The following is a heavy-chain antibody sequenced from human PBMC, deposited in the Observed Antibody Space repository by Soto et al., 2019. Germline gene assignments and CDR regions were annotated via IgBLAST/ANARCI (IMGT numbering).Heavy chain of an antibody. CDR3: ARPLSWGYDRNYYYGMDV. CDR1: GFTFSSYE. J-gene: IGHJ6*02. V-gene: IGHV3-48*03. Sequence: PGGSLRLSCAASGFTFSSYEMNWVCQAPGKGLEWVSYISDSGNTIYYADSVKGRFTVSRDNAQNSVYLHMNNLRAEDTAAYYCARPLSWGYDRNYYYGMDVWGQGTTVTVSS. CDR2: ISDSGNTI. D-gene: IGHD5-12*01.